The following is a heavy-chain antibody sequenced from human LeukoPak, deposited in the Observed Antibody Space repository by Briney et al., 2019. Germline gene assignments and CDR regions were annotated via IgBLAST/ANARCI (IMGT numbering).Heavy chain of an antibody. CDR2: INHSGST. CDR1: GGSFSGYY. V-gene: IGHV4-34*01. Sequence: KPSETLSLTCAVYGGSFSGYYWSWIRQPPGKGLEWIGEINHSGSTNYNPSLKSRVTISVDTSKNQFSLKLSSVTAADTAVYYCARIGAFQRSYYLGYYYYYMDVWGKGTTVTVSS. CDR3: ARIGAFQRSYYLGYYYYYMDV. D-gene: IGHD1-26*01. J-gene: IGHJ6*03.